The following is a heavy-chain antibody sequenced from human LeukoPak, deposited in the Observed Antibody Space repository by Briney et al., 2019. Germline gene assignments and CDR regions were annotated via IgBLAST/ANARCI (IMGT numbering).Heavy chain of an antibody. J-gene: IGHJ4*02. D-gene: IGHD3-10*01. V-gene: IGHV4-61*09. CDR1: GGSVSIGTNY. Sequence: SETLSLTCSVSGGSVSIGTNYWSWIRQPAGKGLEWIGHIYTNKSTNYNPSLKSRVTISVDMSKNQFSLSLSSVTAADTAVYYCARDRGASMFDYWGQGTLVTVSS. CDR3: ARDRGASMFDY. CDR2: IYTNKST.